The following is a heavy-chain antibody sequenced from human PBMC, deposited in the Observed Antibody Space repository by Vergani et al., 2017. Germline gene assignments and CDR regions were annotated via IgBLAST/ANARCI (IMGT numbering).Heavy chain of an antibody. Sequence: QVQLVQSGGGVVQPGGSLRLSCVASGFTFKRYGMQWVRQAPGKGLEWVAYVWYDGSIEYYADSVKGRFIFSRDNSNDALYLQMNSLRTEDTAVYYCARDLAYCLQRSCALWGQGSVVTVSS. D-gene: IGHD2-21*01. CDR1: GFTFKRYG. V-gene: IGHV3-30*02. J-gene: IGHJ4*02. CDR2: VWYDGSIE. CDR3: ARDLAYCLQRSCAL.